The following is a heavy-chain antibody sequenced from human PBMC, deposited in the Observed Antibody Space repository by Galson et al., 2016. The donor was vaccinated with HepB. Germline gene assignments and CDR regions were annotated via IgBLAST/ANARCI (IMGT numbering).Heavy chain of an antibody. Sequence: SETLSLTCTVSGGSISLYYWSWIRQPPGKGLEWIGYIYSSGSTNYNPSLKSRATISVDTSKNQFSLRLSSVTAADTAVFYCARAVYFFDGSVYSPDAFDVWGHGTVVTVSS. J-gene: IGHJ3*01. CDR3: ARAVYFFDGSVYSPDAFDV. V-gene: IGHV4-59*01. D-gene: IGHD3-22*01. CDR1: GGSISLYY. CDR2: IYSSGST.